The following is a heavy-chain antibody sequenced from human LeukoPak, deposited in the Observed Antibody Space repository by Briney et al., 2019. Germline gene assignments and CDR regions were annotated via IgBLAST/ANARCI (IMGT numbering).Heavy chain of an antibody. J-gene: IGHJ6*02. CDR3: AKNQYQLLHTGPGMGV. D-gene: IGHD2-2*01. CDR2: ISGSGGST. CDR1: GFTFSSYA. Sequence: GASLRLSCAASGFTFSSYAMSWVRQAPGKGLEWVSSISGSGGSTYYADSVKGRFTISRDNSKNTLNLQMNSLRAEDTAIYYCAKNQYQLLHTGPGMGVWGQGTTVTVSS. V-gene: IGHV3-23*01.